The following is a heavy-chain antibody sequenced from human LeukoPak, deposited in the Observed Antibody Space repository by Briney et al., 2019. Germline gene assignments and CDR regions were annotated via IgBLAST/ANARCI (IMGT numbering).Heavy chain of an antibody. D-gene: IGHD3-3*01. CDR3: AEEGQITIFGVVITYYFDY. V-gene: IGHV3-23*01. J-gene: IGHJ4*02. Sequence: SGGSLRLSCAASGFTFSSYAMSWVRQAPGKGLEWVSAISGSGGSTYYADSVKGRFTISRDNSKNTLYLQMNSLRAEDTAVYYCAEEGQITIFGVVITYYFDYWGQGTLVAVSS. CDR2: ISGSGGST. CDR1: GFTFSSYA.